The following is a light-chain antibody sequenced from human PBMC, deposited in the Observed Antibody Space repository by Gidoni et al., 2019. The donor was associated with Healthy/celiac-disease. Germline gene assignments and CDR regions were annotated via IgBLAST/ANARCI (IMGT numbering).Light chain of an antibody. CDR1: QRVSSN. CDR2: GAS. Sequence: EIVMTQYPATLSVSPGERATIACRANQRVSSNLAWYQQKPGQAPRLLIYGASTRATCIPARFSGSWSGTEFTLTIGSLQSEDFAVYYCQQYNNWPRTFGQGTKVEI. CDR3: QQYNNWPRT. J-gene: IGKJ1*01. V-gene: IGKV3-15*01.